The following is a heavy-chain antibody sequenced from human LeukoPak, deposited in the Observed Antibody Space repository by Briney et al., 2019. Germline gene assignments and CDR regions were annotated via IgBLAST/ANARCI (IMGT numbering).Heavy chain of an antibody. D-gene: IGHD4-17*01. CDR2: IWYDGSNI. CDR3: AKTYGDSYFDY. CDR1: GFTFSSYG. J-gene: IGHJ4*02. Sequence: GGSLRLSCAASGFTFSSYGMHWVRQAPGKGLEWVAVIWYDGSNIYYADSVKGRFTISRDNSKNTLYLQMNSLRAEDTAVYYCAKTYGDSYFDYWGQGTLVTVSS. V-gene: IGHV3-33*06.